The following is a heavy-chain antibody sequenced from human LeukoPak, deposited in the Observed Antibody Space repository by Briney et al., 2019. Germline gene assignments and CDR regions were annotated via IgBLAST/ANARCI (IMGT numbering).Heavy chain of an antibody. CDR1: GGSISSGDYY. D-gene: IGHD4-23*01. CDR3: ARANLDYGGTYYYYGMDV. V-gene: IGHV4-30-4*01. CDR2: IYYSGST. J-gene: IGHJ6*02. Sequence: NASQTLSLTCTVSGGSISSGDYYWSWLRQPPGKGLEWIGYIYYSGSTYYNPSLKSRVTISVDTSKNQFSLKLSSVTAADTAVYYCARANLDYGGTYYYYGMDVWGQGTTVTVSS.